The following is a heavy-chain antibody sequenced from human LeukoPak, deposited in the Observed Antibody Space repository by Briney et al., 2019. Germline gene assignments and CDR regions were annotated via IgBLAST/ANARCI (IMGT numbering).Heavy chain of an antibody. Sequence: SETLSLTCTVSGGSISSYYWSWIRQPPGKGLEWIGYIYYSGSTNYNPSLKSRVTISVDTSKNQFSLKLSSVTAADTAVYYCARQTGLTTLYYFDYWGQGTLVTVSP. J-gene: IGHJ4*02. D-gene: IGHD4-11*01. CDR2: IYYSGST. CDR3: ARQTGLTTLYYFDY. CDR1: GGSISSYY. V-gene: IGHV4-59*08.